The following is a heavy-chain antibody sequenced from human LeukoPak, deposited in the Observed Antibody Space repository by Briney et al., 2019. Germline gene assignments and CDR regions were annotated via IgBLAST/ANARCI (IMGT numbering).Heavy chain of an antibody. V-gene: IGHV4-39*07. D-gene: IGHD6-19*01. J-gene: IGHJ4*02. CDR1: GGSINTPNYY. Sequence: SETLSLTCTVSGGSINTPNYYWGWIRQTPGKGLEWIGNIFYSGGTYYSPSLTSRVTISLDTSRNQFSLKLSSVTAADTAVYYCARDTYIAVAGTGDFDYWGQGTLVTVSS. CDR2: IFYSGGT. CDR3: ARDTYIAVAGTGDFDY.